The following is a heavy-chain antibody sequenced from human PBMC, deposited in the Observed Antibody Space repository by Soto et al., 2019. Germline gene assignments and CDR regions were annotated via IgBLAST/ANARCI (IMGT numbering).Heavy chain of an antibody. CDR3: ASVSGYDRIFDY. CDR2: INHSGST. V-gene: IGHV4-34*01. J-gene: IGHJ4*02. CDR1: GGSFSGYY. D-gene: IGHD5-12*01. Sequence: QVQLQQWGAGLLKPSETLSLTCAVYGGSFSGYYWSWIRQPPGKGLEWIGEINHSGSTNYNPSLKSRXXIXVXXSKNQFSLKLSSVTAADTAVYYCASVSGYDRIFDYWGQGTLVTVSS.